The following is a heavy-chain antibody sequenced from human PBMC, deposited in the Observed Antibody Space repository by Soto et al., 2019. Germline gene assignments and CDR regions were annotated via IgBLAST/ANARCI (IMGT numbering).Heavy chain of an antibody. CDR1: GFTFSSYS. J-gene: IGHJ4*02. Sequence: PGGSLRLSCAASGFTFSSYSMNWVRQAPGKGLEWVSSISSSSSYIYYADSVKGRFTISRDNAKNSLYLQMNSLRAEDTAVYYCARGGRMVIKGLIVYWGQGTLVTVSS. CDR2: ISSSSSYI. CDR3: ARGGRMVIKGLIVY. V-gene: IGHV3-21*01. D-gene: IGHD3-22*01.